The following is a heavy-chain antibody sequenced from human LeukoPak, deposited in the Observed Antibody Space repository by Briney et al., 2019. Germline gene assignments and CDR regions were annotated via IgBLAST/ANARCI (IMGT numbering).Heavy chain of an antibody. CDR2: IYSTGGK. J-gene: IGHJ4*02. CDR1: EFTLSTNY. CDR3: ARGSDGWFAFDY. D-gene: IGHD6-19*01. V-gene: IGHV3-66*01. Sequence: PGGSLRLSCAAPEFTLSTNYMSWVRQAPGKGLELVSIIYSTGGKYYAYSVKGRFTISRDNSKHTLYLQMNSLSGEDTAVYYCARGSDGWFAFDYWGQGILVTVSS.